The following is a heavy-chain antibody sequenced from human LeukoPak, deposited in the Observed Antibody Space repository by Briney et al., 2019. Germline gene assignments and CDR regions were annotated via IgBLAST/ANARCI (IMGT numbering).Heavy chain of an antibody. J-gene: IGHJ4*02. D-gene: IGHD3-10*01. CDR3: AKELDYYGSGSYLFDY. Sequence: GGSLRLSCAASGFTFSNYAFNWVRQAPGKGLEWVSAISGIGTSTFYADSVKGRFTISRDNSKNTLYLQMNSLRAEDTAVYYCAKELDYYGSGSYLFDYWGQGTLVTVSS. CDR1: GFTFSNYA. CDR2: ISGIGTST. V-gene: IGHV3-23*01.